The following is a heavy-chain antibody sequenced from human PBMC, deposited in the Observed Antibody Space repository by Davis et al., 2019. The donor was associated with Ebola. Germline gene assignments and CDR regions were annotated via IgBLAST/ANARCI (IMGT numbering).Heavy chain of an antibody. Sequence: MPSETLSLTCTVSGYSISSGYYWGWIRQPPGKGLEWIGSIYHSGSTYYNPSLKSRLTMSVDTSKNQFSLKLRSVTAADTAVYYCARQRRDGYSDFDYWGLGTLVTVSS. CDR3: ARQRRDGYSDFDY. J-gene: IGHJ4*02. CDR2: IYHSGST. V-gene: IGHV4-38-2*02. CDR1: GYSISSGYY. D-gene: IGHD5-24*01.